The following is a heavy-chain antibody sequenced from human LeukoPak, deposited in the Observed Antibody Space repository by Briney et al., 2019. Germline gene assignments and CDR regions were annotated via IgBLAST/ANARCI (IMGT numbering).Heavy chain of an antibody. CDR3: AKDRSTMVRGPKGGAFDI. V-gene: IGHV3-23*01. CDR2: ISGSGGST. Sequence: GGSLRLSCAASGFTFSSYAMSWVRQAPGKGLEWVSAISGSGGSTYYADSVKGRFTISRDNSKNTLYLQMNSLRAEDTAVYYCAKDRSTMVRGPKGGAFDIWGQGTMVTVSS. CDR1: GFTFSSYA. J-gene: IGHJ3*02. D-gene: IGHD3-10*01.